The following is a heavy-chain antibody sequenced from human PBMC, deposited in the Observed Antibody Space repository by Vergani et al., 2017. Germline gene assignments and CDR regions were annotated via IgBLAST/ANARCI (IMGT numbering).Heavy chain of an antibody. CDR2: IYYSGNT. D-gene: IGHD3-3*01. V-gene: IGHV4-59*01. CDR3: ASGLRFLEWLHYFDY. J-gene: IGHJ4*02. CDR1: GGSISSYY. Sequence: QVQLQESGPGLVKPSETLSLTCTVSGGSISSYYWSWIRQPPGKGLEWIGYIYYSGNTNYNPSLKRRVTISVDTSKNQVSLKLSSVTAAATAVYYCASGLRFLEWLHYFDYWGQGTLVTVSS.